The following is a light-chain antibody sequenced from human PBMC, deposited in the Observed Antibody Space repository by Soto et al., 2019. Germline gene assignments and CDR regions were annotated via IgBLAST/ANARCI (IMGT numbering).Light chain of an antibody. Sequence: DIQMTQSPSSLSASVGDRVTITCQASQDISNYLNWYQQKPGSAPKVLIYDASNLESGVPSRFSGSRVETEFTLTISSVQPDDFATYYCQQYDTYWTFGQGTKVEMK. CDR3: QQYDTYWT. V-gene: IGKV1-33*01. J-gene: IGKJ1*01. CDR1: QDISNY. CDR2: DAS.